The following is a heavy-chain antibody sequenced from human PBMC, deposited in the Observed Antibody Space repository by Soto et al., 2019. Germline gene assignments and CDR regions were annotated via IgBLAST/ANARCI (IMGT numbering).Heavy chain of an antibody. Sequence: EVQLLESGGGLVQPGGSLRLSCAASGFTFSSYAMSWVRQAPGKGLEWVSAISGSGGSTYYAYSVKGRFTISRDNSKNTLYLQMNSLRAEDTAVYYCACRSGGSSDAFDIWGQGTIVTVSS. CDR2: ISGSGGST. CDR3: ACRSGGSSDAFDI. J-gene: IGHJ3*02. D-gene: IGHD2-15*01. V-gene: IGHV3-23*01. CDR1: GFTFSSYA.